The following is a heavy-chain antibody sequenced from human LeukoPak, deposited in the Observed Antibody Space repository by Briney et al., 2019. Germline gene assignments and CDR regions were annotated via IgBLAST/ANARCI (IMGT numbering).Heavy chain of an antibody. Sequence: GRSLRLSCAASGFTFSSYGMHWVRQAPGKGLEWVAVISYDGSNKYYADSVKGRFTISRDNSKNTLYLQMNSLRAEDTAVYYCTRGYYYDSSGPNIPFDYWGQGTLVTVSS. CDR1: GFTFSSYG. CDR2: ISYDGSNK. J-gene: IGHJ4*02. D-gene: IGHD3-22*01. CDR3: TRGYYYDSSGPNIPFDY. V-gene: IGHV3-30*03.